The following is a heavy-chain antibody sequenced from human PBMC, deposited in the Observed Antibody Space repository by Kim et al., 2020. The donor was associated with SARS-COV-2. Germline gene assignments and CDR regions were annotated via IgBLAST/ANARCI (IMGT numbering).Heavy chain of an antibody. CDR3: ARDLGCSGGSCYFLPLEYYYYYGMDV. V-gene: IGHV3-33*01. Sequence: GGSLRLSCAASGFTFSSYGMHWVRQAPGKGLEWVAVIWYDGSNKYYADSVKGRFTISRDNSKNTLYLQMNSLRAEDTAVYYCARDLGCSGGSCYFLPLEYYYYYGMDVWGQWTTVTVSS. J-gene: IGHJ6*02. CDR1: GFTFSSYG. CDR2: IWYDGSNK. D-gene: IGHD2-15*01.